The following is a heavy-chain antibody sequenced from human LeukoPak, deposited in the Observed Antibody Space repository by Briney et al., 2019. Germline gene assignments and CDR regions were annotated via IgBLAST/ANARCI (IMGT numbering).Heavy chain of an antibody. V-gene: IGHV3-23*01. Sequence: GGSLRLSCAASGFTFSSYAMSWVRQAPGKGLEWVSTISGSGTTYYADSVRGRFTISRDNSKNTLDLQMSSLRVEDTAVYYCASGGPTRGTLDYWGQGTLVTVSS. CDR2: ISGSGTT. CDR1: GFTFSSYA. J-gene: IGHJ4*02. D-gene: IGHD1-26*01. CDR3: ASGGPTRGTLDY.